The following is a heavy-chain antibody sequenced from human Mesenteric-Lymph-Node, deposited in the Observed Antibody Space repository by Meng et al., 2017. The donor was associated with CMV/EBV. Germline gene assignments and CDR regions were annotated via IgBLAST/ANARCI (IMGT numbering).Heavy chain of an antibody. CDR3: TGDSVSNPNLDY. D-gene: IGHD3-10*01. CDR2: IYRGDNT. CDR1: GFNVRDKY. Sequence: EVDLVESGGGLVRPGGSLRLSCAASGFNVRDKYMSWVRQAPGKGLEWVCIIYRGDNTYYIDSVKDRFTVSRDNSKNTMYLQMNSLRVEDTAVYYCTGDSVSNPNLDYWGQGTLVTVSS. J-gene: IGHJ4*02. V-gene: IGHV3-66*01.